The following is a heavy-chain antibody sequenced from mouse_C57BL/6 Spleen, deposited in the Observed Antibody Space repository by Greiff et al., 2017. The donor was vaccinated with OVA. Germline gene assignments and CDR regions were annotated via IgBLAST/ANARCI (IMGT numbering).Heavy chain of an antibody. Sequence: QVQLQQPGAELVKPGASVKLSCKASGYTFTSYWMNWVKQRPGQGLEWIGMIHPNSGSTNYNEKFKSKATLTVDKSSSTAYMPLSSLTSDDYAVYYYFRGITTVVARYFDYWGQGTTLTVSS. V-gene: IGHV1-64*01. CDR1: GYTFTSYW. D-gene: IGHD1-1*01. CDR3: FRGITTVVARYFDY. J-gene: IGHJ2*01. CDR2: IHPNSGST.